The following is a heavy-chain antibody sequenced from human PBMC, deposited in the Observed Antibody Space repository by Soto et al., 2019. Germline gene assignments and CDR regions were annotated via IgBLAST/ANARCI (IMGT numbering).Heavy chain of an antibody. CDR1: GGSISSYY. D-gene: IGHD4-4*01. J-gene: IGHJ6*02. CDR2: IYYSGST. V-gene: IGHV4-59*01. CDR3: ARGKYSSPRGGLDV. Sequence: PSETLSLTCTVSGGSISSYYWSWIRQPPWKGLEWIGYIYYSGSTNYNPSLKSRVTISVDTSKNQFSLKLSSVTAADTAVYYCARGKYSSPRGGLDVWGQGTPVTVSS.